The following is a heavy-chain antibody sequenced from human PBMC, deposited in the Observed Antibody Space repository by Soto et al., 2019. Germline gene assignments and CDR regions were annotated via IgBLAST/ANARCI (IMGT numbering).Heavy chain of an antibody. Sequence: GGSLRLSCAASGFTFSSYDMHWVRQATGKGLEWVSAIGTAGDTYYPGSVKGRFTISRENAKNSLYLQMNSLRAEDTAVYYCARRGYYYYGMDVWGQGTTVTVSS. CDR3: ARRGYYYYGMDV. V-gene: IGHV3-13*01. J-gene: IGHJ6*02. CDR2: IGTAGDT. CDR1: GFTFSSYD.